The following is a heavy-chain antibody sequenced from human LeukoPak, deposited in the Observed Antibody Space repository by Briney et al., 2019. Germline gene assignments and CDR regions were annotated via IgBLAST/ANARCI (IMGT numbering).Heavy chain of an antibody. V-gene: IGHV1-2*02. CDR2: INPNSGGT. D-gene: IGHD3-22*01. J-gene: IGHJ4*02. CDR1: GYTFTGYY. Sequence: ASVKVSCKASGYTFTGYYMHWVRQAPGQGLEWMGWINPNSGGTNYAQKFQGRVTMTRDTSISTAYMELSRLRSNDTAVYYCAREPYYYDSSGNLDYWGQGTLVTVSS. CDR3: AREPYYYDSSGNLDY.